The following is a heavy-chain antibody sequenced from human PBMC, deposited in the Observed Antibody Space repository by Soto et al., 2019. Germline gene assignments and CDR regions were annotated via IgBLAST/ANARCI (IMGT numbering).Heavy chain of an antibody. J-gene: IGHJ5*02. CDR3: ARLGGYYQALDT. V-gene: IGHV4-59*08. CDR1: GGSISPYY. Sequence: QVQLQESGPGLVKPSETLSLTCTVSGGSISPYYWSWIRQPPGKGLEWIGYIYYTGTTRYNPSLKSRVTTSVDTSKIQFSLKLSSVTAADTAVYYCARLGGYYQALDTWGQGTLVTVSS. CDR2: IYYTGTT. D-gene: IGHD3-22*01.